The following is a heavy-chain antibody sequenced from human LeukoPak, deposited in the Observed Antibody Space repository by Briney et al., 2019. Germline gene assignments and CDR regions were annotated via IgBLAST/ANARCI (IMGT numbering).Heavy chain of an antibody. J-gene: IGHJ3*02. Sequence: PGGSLRLSCAASGFSFSSYWMSWVRQAPGKGLEWVGNIRQDGSEKYYVDSVKGRFTISRDNAKNSLYLQMNSLRAEDTAVYCCARSQWLRFDAFDIWGQGTMVTVSS. CDR3: ARSQWLRFDAFDI. D-gene: IGHD5-12*01. CDR1: GFSFSSYW. V-gene: IGHV3-7*04. CDR2: IRQDGSEK.